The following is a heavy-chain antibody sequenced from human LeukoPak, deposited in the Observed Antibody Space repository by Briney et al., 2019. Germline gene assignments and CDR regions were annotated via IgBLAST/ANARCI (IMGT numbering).Heavy chain of an antibody. J-gene: IGHJ5*02. CDR1: GFTFTSSA. D-gene: IGHD6-19*01. CDR2: IVVGSGNT. V-gene: IGHV1-58*02. CDR3: AAEAQEAVAFDP. Sequence: GASVNVSCKASGFTFTSSAMQWVRQARGQRLEWIGWIVVGSGNTNYAQKFQERVTITRDMSTSTAYMELSSLRSEDTAVYYCAAEAQEAVAFDPWGQGTLVTVSS.